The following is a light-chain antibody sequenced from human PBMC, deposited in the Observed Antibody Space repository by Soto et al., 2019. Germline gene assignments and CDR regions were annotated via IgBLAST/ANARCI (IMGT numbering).Light chain of an antibody. CDR1: QSVSSSW. CDR2: GAS. CDR3: QQYGSSQET. J-gene: IGKJ1*01. Sequence: EIVLTQSPGTLSLSPGGRATLSCRASQSVSSSWLAWSQQTPGQAPRLLIYGASSRATGIPDRFSGSGSGTDFTLTISRLEPEDFAVYYCQQYGSSQETFGQGTKVEIK. V-gene: IGKV3-20*01.